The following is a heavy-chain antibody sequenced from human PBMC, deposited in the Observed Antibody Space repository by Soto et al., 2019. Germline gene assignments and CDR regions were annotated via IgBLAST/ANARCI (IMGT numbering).Heavy chain of an antibody. CDR1: GGSIYRSGYY. Sequence: SETLSLTCTVSGGSIYRSGYYWGWIRQPPGRGLEWIGNIDYNGVTYSNPSLRSRVTISRDTSKNQFSLKLTSVTAADTALYYCGKVLVGATGHTDSDSWGPGTLVT. CDR3: GKVLVGATGHTDSDS. D-gene: IGHD2-15*01. CDR2: IDYNGVT. V-gene: IGHV4-39*01. J-gene: IGHJ4*02.